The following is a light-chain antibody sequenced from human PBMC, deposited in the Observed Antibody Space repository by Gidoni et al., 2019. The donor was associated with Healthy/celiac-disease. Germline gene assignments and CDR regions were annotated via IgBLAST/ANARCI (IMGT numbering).Light chain of an antibody. J-gene: IGKJ1*01. CDR3: QQHDNLPWT. V-gene: IGKV1-33*01. Sequence: IQMTQSPSSLSASVGDSVTITCQASQDLNNYFNWYQQKPGHAPKLLIYAASNLETGVPARFSGSGSGTDFTLTISSVQPEDVAAYYCQQHDNLPWTFGQGTKVEIK. CDR2: AAS. CDR1: QDLNNY.